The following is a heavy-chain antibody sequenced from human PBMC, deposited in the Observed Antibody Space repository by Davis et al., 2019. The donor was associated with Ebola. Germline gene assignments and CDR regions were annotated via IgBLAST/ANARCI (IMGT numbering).Heavy chain of an antibody. V-gene: IGHV7-4-1*02. D-gene: IGHD3-10*01. CDR1: GYTFSGYY. Sequence: AASVKVSCKTSGYTFSGYYIHWVRQAPGQGLEWMGWINTNTGNPTYAQGFTGRFVFSLDTSVSTAYLQISSLKAEDTAVYYCAREITMVRGVILRWLPNWGQGTLVTVSS. CDR2: INTNTGNP. J-gene: IGHJ4*02. CDR3: AREITMVRGVILRWLPN.